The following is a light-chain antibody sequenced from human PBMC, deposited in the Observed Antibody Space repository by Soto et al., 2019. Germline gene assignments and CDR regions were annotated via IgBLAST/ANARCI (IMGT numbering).Light chain of an antibody. Sequence: QSVRTQPASVSGSPGQSITISCTGTVGLVSWYQQHPGKVPKLIIYDDTKRPSGVSSRFSGSKSGNTASLTISGLQTEDEADYYCCLYVGGRTYVFGTGTKVNV. CDR3: CLYVGGRTYV. J-gene: IGLJ1*01. CDR1: VGL. V-gene: IGLV2-23*01. CDR2: DDT.